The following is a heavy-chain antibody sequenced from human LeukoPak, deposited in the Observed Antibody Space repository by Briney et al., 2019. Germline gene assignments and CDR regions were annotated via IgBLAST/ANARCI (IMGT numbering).Heavy chain of an antibody. V-gene: IGHV3-15*01. CDR2: VKSKTDGGTT. D-gene: IGHD2-2*01. Sequence: GGSLRLSCAASGFTFNSAWMSWVRQAPGKGLEWVGRVKSKTDGGTTDYAAPVKGRFTISRDDSKNTLYLQMNSLKTEDTAVYYCARYSTSRPYYYYYYMDVWGKGTTVTVSS. J-gene: IGHJ6*03. CDR1: GFTFNSAW. CDR3: ARYSTSRPYYYYYYMDV.